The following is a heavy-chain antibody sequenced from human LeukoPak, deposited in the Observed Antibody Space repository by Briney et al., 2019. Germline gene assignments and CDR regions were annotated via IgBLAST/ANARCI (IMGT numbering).Heavy chain of an antibody. CDR1: GGSISSYY. Sequence: SETLSLTCTVSGGSISSYYWSWIRQPPGKGLEWIGYIYYSGSTNYNPSLKSRVTISVDTSKNQFSLKLSSVTAADTAVYYCAGEDRYQLYGMDVWGQGTTVTVSS. V-gene: IGHV4-59*01. CDR2: IYYSGST. J-gene: IGHJ6*02. D-gene: IGHD2-2*01. CDR3: AGEDRYQLYGMDV.